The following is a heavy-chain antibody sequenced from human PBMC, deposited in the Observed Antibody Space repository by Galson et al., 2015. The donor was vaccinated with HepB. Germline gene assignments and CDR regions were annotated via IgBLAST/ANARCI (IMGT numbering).Heavy chain of an antibody. D-gene: IGHD3-10*01. J-gene: IGHJ5*02. CDR2: INTNTGNP. V-gene: IGHV7-4-1*02. Sequence: SVKVSCKASGYSFTTYGINWVRQAPGQGLEWMGWINTNTGNPTYAQGFTGQFVFSLDTSVSTAYLQINSLKAEDTAVYYCARSPYYDSGSYYNVWIDPWGQGTLVIVSS. CDR1: GYSFTTYG. CDR3: ARSPYYDSGSYYNVWIDP.